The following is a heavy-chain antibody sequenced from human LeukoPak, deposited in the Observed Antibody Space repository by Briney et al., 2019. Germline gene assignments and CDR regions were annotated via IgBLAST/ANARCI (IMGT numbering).Heavy chain of an antibody. J-gene: IGHJ4*02. D-gene: IGHD1-1*01. CDR3: AREFHETREDY. CDR2: ISANNGDT. CDR1: GYTFTSYG. V-gene: IGHV1-18*01. Sequence: GASVKVSCKASGYTFTSYGISWVRQAPGQGLEWMGWISANNGDTDYPPKLQDRVTMTTDTYTSTAYMELRSLRSDDTAMYYCAREFHETREDYWGQGTLVTVSS.